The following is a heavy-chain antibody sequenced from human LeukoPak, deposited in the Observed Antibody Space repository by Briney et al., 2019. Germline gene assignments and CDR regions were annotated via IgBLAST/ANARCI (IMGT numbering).Heavy chain of an antibody. CDR2: IDKKDKGYATAT. V-gene: IGHV3-73*01. CDR3: TRDSGTYNWFGP. J-gene: IGHJ5*02. D-gene: IGHD1-26*01. CDR1: GFTFSGSA. Sequence: GGSLKLSCAASGFTFSGSAIHWVRQSSGKGLEWVGQIDKKDKGYATATAYAASVKGRFTISRDDSINTAYLQVKSLKTEDTALYYCTRDSGTYNWFGPWGQGTLVTVSS.